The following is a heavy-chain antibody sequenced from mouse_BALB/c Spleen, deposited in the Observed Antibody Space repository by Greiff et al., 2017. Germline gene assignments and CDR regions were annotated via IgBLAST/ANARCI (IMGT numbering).Heavy chain of an antibody. D-gene: IGHD1-1*01. J-gene: IGHJ1*01. Sequence: EVQLVESGGGLVQPKGSLKLSCAASGFTFNTYAMNWVRQAPGKGLEWVARIRSKSNNYATYYADSVKDRFTISRDDSQSMLYLQMNNLKTEDTAMYYCVRHYGSSYWYFGVWGAGTTVTVSS. CDR3: VRHYGSSYWYFGV. CDR2: IRSKSNNYAT. V-gene: IGHV10-1*02. CDR1: GFTFNTYA.